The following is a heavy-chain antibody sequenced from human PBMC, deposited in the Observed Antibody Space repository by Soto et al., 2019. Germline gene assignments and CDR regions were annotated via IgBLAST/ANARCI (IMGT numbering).Heavy chain of an antibody. J-gene: IGHJ4*02. D-gene: IGHD3-22*01. V-gene: IGHV1-3*01. Sequence: GASVKVSCKASGYTFTSYAMHWVRQAPGQRLEWMGWINAGNGNTKYSQKFQGRVTITRDTSASTAYMELSSLRSEDTAVYYCARDDSNYYDTSGYSYWGQGTLVTVSS. CDR2: INAGNGNT. CDR3: ARDDSNYYDTSGYSY. CDR1: GYTFTSYA.